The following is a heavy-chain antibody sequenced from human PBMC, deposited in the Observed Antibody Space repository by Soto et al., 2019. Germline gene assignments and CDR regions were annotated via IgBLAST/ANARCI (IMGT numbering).Heavy chain of an antibody. D-gene: IGHD6-19*01. CDR3: AKAGKPTSGWYLHV. CDR2: ISWNSGSI. J-gene: IGHJ6*04. V-gene: IGHV3-9*01. Sequence: EVQLVESGGGLVQPGRSLRLSCAASGFTFDDYAMHWVRQAPGKGLEWVSGISWNSGSIGYADSVKGRFTISRDNAKNSLYLQMNSLRAEDTALYYCAKAGKPTSGWYLHVWGKGTTVTVSS. CDR1: GFTFDDYA.